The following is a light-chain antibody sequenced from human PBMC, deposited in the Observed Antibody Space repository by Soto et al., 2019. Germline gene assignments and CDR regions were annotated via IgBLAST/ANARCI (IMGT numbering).Light chain of an antibody. J-gene: IGLJ3*02. CDR1: NSDVGRYNF. CDR3: YSYTASDIWV. V-gene: IGLV2-11*01. Sequence: QSALTQPRSVSGSPGQSVTICCTGTNSDVGRYNFVSWYQQLPGKAPKLLISAVSQRPSGVPDRFSGSKSGNTASLTISGLQADDEADYFCYSYTASDIWVFGGGTKLTVL. CDR2: AVS.